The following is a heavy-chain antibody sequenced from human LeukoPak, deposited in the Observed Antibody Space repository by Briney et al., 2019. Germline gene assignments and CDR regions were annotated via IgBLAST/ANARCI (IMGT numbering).Heavy chain of an antibody. CDR3: AKDHWTDSSGPHFDY. D-gene: IGHD6-19*01. CDR1: GFTLSGYG. Sequence: PGRSLRLSCATSGFTLSGYGIHWVRQTPGKGLEWVAVTSYDGSNEYYADSVKGRFAVSRDSSRDIVHLQMNSLRPEDTAVYYCAKDHWTDSSGPHFDYWGQGTLVTVSS. V-gene: IGHV3-30*18. J-gene: IGHJ4*02. CDR2: TSYDGSNE.